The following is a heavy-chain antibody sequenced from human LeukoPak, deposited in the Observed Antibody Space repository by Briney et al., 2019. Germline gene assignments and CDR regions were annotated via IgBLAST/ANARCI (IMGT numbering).Heavy chain of an antibody. D-gene: IGHD3-3*01. Sequence: SETLSLTCAVYGGSFSGYYWSWIRQPPGKGLEWIGEINHSGSTNYNPSLKSRVTISVDASKNQFSLKLSSVTAADTAVYYCARAKAPTITIFGVVSPASGFDPWGQGTLVTVSS. CDR2: INHSGST. CDR3: ARAKAPTITIFGVVSPASGFDP. CDR1: GGSFSGYY. J-gene: IGHJ5*02. V-gene: IGHV4-34*01.